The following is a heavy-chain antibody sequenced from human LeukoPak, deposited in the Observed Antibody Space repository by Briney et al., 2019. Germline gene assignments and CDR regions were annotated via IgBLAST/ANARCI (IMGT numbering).Heavy chain of an antibody. D-gene: IGHD6-13*01. CDR2: MNPNSGNT. CDR1: GYTFTSYD. CDR3: ARSPYSSSWYDYYYMDV. V-gene: IGHV1-8*01. Sequence: ASVKVSCKASGYTFTSYDINWVRQATGQGLEWMGWMNPNSGNTGYAQKFQGRVTMTRNTSISTAYMELSSLRSEDTAVYYCARSPYSSSWYDYYYMDVWGKGTTVTVSS. J-gene: IGHJ6*03.